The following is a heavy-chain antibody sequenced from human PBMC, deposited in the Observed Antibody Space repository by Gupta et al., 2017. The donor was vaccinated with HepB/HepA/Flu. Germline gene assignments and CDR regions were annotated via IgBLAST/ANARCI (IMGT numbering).Heavy chain of an antibody. CDR1: GFTFNNYW. CDR3: ARDANYDSLSWFDP. J-gene: IGHJ5*02. Sequence: EVQLVESWGGLVQPGGSLRLSCAASGFTFNNYWMHWVRQAPGTGLEWVANINQDGSKMYYVGSVRGRFTISRDNANNSLFLQMNSLRAEDTAVYYCARDANYDSLSWFDPWGQGTLVTVSS. D-gene: IGHD3-9*01. V-gene: IGHV3-7*01. CDR2: INQDGSKM.